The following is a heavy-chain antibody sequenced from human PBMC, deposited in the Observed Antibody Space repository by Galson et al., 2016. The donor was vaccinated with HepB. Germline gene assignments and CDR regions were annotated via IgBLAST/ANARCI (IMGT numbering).Heavy chain of an antibody. V-gene: IGHV5-51*01. CDR3: ARHRIAAPGPLIDY. CDR1: GFHFPSNW. CDR2: VYPADSDT. D-gene: IGHD6-13*01. Sequence: QSGAEVKKSGESLKISCKTSGFHFPSNWIGWVRQLPGKGLEWMGIVYPADSDTKYSPSFQGQVTISVDKAISTAYLQWDSLKASDTAMYYCARHRIAAPGPLIDYWGQGTLVTVSS. J-gene: IGHJ4*02.